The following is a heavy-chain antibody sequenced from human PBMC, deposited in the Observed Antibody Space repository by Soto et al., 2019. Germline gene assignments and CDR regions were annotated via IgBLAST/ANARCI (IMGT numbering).Heavy chain of an antibody. CDR3: AKDRWGFDSTVPTGFDY. CDR1: GFTFSSYA. Sequence: GGSLRLSCAASGFTFSSYAMSWVRQAPGKGLEWVSAISGSGGSTYYADSVKGRFTISRDNSKNTLYLQMNSLRAEDTAVYYCAKDRWGFDSTVPTGFDYWGQGTLVTVSS. D-gene: IGHD4-17*01. V-gene: IGHV3-23*01. CDR2: ISGSGGST. J-gene: IGHJ4*02.